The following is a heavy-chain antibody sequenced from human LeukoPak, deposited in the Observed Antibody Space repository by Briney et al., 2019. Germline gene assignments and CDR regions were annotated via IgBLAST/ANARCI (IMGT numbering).Heavy chain of an antibody. CDR2: ISGSGGST. CDR1: GFTFSSYA. J-gene: IGHJ6*03. V-gene: IGHV3-23*01. CDR3: AKGGQRYCSSTSCYLGSLLRYSYMDV. Sequence: GGSLRLSCAASGFTFSSYAMSWVRQAPGKGLEWVSAISGSGGSTYYADSVKGRFTISRDNSKNTLYLQMNSLRAEDTAVYYCAKGGQRYCSSTSCYLGSLLRYSYMDVWGKGTTVTVSS. D-gene: IGHD2-2*01.